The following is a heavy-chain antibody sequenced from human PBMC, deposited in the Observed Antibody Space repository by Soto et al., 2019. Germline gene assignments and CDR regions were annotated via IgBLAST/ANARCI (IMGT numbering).Heavy chain of an antibody. CDR2: ISSSSSSTI. CDR3: ARDSGCSSTSCHEAWFDP. J-gene: IGHJ5*02. V-gene: IGHV3-48*01. CDR1: GFTFSSYS. D-gene: IGHD2-2*01. Sequence: GGSLRLSCAASGFTFSSYSMNWVRQAPGKGLEWVSYISSSSSSTIYYADSVKGRFTISRDDAKNSLYLQMNSLRAEDTAVYYCARDSGCSSTSCHEAWFDPWGQGTLVTVSS.